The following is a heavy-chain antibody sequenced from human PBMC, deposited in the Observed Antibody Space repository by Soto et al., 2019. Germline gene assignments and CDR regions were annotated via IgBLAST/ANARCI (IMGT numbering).Heavy chain of an antibody. J-gene: IGHJ4*02. Sequence: EVQLVESGGGLVQPGGSLRLSCAASGFTFSNYGMNWVRQAPGKGLEWVSHISSSSSPIYYADSVKGRFTISRDNAKNSLYLQMNSLRDEDTAVYYCARDPCSGGSCYSVDWGQGILVTVSS. CDR2: ISSSSSPI. CDR1: GFTFSNYG. V-gene: IGHV3-48*02. CDR3: ARDPCSGGSCYSVD. D-gene: IGHD2-15*01.